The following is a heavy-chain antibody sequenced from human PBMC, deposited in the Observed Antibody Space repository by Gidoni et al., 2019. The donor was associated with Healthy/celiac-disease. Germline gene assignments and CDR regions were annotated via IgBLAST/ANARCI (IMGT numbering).Heavy chain of an antibody. CDR1: GFTFSSYA. D-gene: IGHD3-3*01. V-gene: IGHV3-23*01. CDR3: AKRVEWLSHDFDY. CDR2: ISGSGGST. J-gene: IGHJ4*02. Sequence: EVQLLESGGGLVQPGGSLRLPCAASGFTFSSYAMSWVRQAPGKGREWVSAISGSGGSTYYADSVKGRFTISRDNSKNTLYLQMNSLRAEDTAVYYCAKRVEWLSHDFDYWGQGTLVTVSS.